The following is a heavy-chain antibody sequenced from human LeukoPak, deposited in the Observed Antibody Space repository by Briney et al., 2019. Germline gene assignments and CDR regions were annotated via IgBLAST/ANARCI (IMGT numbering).Heavy chain of an antibody. CDR2: IYYSGST. Sequence: PSETLSLTCTVSGGSISSYYWSWIRQPPGKGLEWIGYIYYSGSTNYNPSLKSRVTISVDTSKNQFSLKLSSVTDADTAVYYCAGSIMITFGGVIVSPWGQGTLVTVSS. J-gene: IGHJ5*02. CDR3: AGSIMITFGGVIVSP. V-gene: IGHV4-59*01. CDR1: GGSISSYY. D-gene: IGHD3-16*02.